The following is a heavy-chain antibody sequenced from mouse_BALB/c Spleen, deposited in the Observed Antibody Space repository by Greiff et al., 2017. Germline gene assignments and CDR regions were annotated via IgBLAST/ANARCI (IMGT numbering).Heavy chain of an antibody. CDR3: ARGYGGYFDY. J-gene: IGHJ2*01. V-gene: IGHV5-9-4*01. Sequence: EVHLVESGGGLVKPGGSLKLSCAASGFTFSSYAMSWVRQSPEKRLEWVAEISSGGSYTYYPDTVTGRFTISRDNAKNTLYLEMSSLRSEDTAMYYCARGYGGYFDYWGQGTTLTVSS. CDR1: GFTFSSYA. CDR2: ISSGGSYT. D-gene: IGHD1-1*01.